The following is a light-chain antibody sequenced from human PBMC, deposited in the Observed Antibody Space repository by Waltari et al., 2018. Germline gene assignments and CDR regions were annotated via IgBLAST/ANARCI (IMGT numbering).Light chain of an antibody. V-gene: IGLV2-8*01. CDR1: RSDVGGYNY. Sequence: QSALTQPPSASGSPGQSVTISCTGTRSDVGGYNYVSWDQQHPGKAPKLMSYEVSKRPSGIPDRFSGSKSGNTASLTVSGLQAEDEADYYCSSYAGSNNVVFGGGTKLTVL. J-gene: IGLJ2*01. CDR3: SSYAGSNNVV. CDR2: EVS.